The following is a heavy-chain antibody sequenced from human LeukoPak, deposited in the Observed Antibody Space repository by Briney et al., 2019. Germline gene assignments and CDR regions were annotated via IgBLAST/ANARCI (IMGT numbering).Heavy chain of an antibody. D-gene: IGHD1-26*01. CDR3: ARRPRSSGSHDGPSGLDY. CDR1: GGSFRGYY. Sequence: PSETLSLTCAVYGGSFRGYYWSWIRQPPGKGLEWIGETSQSGSTNYNPSLKSRVTISADTSKDQFSVRLSSVTAADTAIYYCARRPRSSGSHDGPSGLDYWGQGNLVTVSS. CDR2: TSQSGST. J-gene: IGHJ4*02. V-gene: IGHV4-34*01.